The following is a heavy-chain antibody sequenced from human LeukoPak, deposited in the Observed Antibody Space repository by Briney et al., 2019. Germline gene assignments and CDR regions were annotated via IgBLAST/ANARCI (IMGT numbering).Heavy chain of an antibody. J-gene: IGHJ6*02. D-gene: IGHD2-21*02. Sequence: GGSLRLSCAASGFTFRNYWMGWVRQAPGKGLEWVSAISGSGGSTYYADSVKGRFTISRDNSKNTLYLQMNSLRAEDTAVYYCAAPIGTCGGDCYYYYYYYGMDVWGQGTTVTVSS. CDR1: GFTFRNYW. CDR2: ISGSGGST. CDR3: AAPIGTCGGDCYYYYYYYGMDV. V-gene: IGHV3-23*01.